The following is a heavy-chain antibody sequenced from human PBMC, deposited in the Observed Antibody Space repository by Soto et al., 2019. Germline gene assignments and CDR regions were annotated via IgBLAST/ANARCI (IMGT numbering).Heavy chain of an antibody. J-gene: IGHJ5*02. CDR2: ISAYNGNT. Sequence: QVQLVQSGAEVKKPGASVKVSCKASGYTFTSYGISWVRQAPGQGLEWMGWISAYNGNTNYAQKLQGRVTMTTDTSTSTAYMELRSLSSDDTAVYYCARGLVVVPAAMPGMWFDPWGQGTLVTVSS. CDR3: ARGLVVVPAAMPGMWFDP. CDR1: GYTFTSYG. D-gene: IGHD2-2*01. V-gene: IGHV1-18*01.